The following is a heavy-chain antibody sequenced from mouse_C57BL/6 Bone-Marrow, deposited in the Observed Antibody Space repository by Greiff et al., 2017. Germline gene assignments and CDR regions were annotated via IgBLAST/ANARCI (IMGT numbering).Heavy chain of an antibody. Sequence: EVQLQQSGGGLVQPGGSMKLSCVASGFTFSNYWMNWVRQSPEKGLEWVAQIRLKSDNYATHYAESVKGRFTISRDDSKSSVYLQMNNLRAEDTGIYYCTGGSWGAMDYWGQGTSVTVSS. D-gene: IGHD3-2*02. CDR3: TGGSWGAMDY. CDR1: GFTFSNYW. J-gene: IGHJ4*01. CDR2: IRLKSDNYAT. V-gene: IGHV6-3*01.